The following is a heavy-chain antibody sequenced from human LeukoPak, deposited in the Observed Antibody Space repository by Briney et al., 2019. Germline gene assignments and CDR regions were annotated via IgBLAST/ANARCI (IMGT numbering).Heavy chain of an antibody. Sequence: SETLSLTCTVSGGSISSYYWSWIRQPPGKGLEWIGYIYYSGSTNYNPSLKSRVTISVDTSKNQFSLKLSSVTAADTAVYYCARHIAAAGRVTDVRYFDYWGQGTLVTVSS. D-gene: IGHD6-13*01. CDR3: ARHIAAAGRVTDVRYFDY. CDR2: IYYSGST. V-gene: IGHV4-59*08. J-gene: IGHJ4*02. CDR1: GGSISSYY.